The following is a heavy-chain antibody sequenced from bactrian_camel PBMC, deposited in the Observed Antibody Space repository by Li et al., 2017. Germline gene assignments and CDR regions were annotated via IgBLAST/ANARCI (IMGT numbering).Heavy chain of an antibody. CDR3: AADIPRDSWFPARVATLGY. Sequence: HVQLVESGGDLVQPGGSLRLSCEASGFSVSSYYMSWVRQAPGKGLEWVSSGDTYYLDSVKGRFTISKDDAKNTLHLQMDSLKSEDTAVYYCAADIPRDSWFPARVATLGYWGQGTQVTVS. J-gene: IGHJ6*01. D-gene: IGHD5*01. CDR1: GFSVSSYY. CDR2: GDT. V-gene: IGHV3-2*01.